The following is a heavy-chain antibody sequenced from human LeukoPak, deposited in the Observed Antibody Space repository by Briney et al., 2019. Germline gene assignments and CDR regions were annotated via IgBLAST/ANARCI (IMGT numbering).Heavy chain of an antibody. CDR1: GYNSTSSW. D-gene: IGHD1-20*01. J-gene: IGHJ4*02. CDR2: IYPGDSDT. Sequence: GESLKISCKGSGYNSTSSWIAWVRQMPGKGLEWMGVIYPGDSDTRYNPSFQGQVTISADKSISSAYLQWNSLKASDTAMYYCARLRDNWEDYWGQGTLVTVSS. V-gene: IGHV5-51*01. CDR3: ARLRDNWEDY.